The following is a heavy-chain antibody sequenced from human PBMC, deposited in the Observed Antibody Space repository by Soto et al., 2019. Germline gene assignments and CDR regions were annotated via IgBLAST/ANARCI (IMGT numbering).Heavy chain of an antibody. V-gene: IGHV2-5*02. D-gene: IGHD3-3*01. CDR3: AHRVLRTVFGLVTTTAIYFDF. CDR1: GFSLTTSGVG. Sequence: QITLNESGPTVVRPTETLTLTCRFSGFSLTTSGVGVGWIRQSPGKAPEWLALIYWDDDKRSSASLTSRLTITKDTSKNQVVLTVSDCDPTDTATYYCAHRVLRTVFGLVTTTAIYFDFLGPGSPVDVSS. J-gene: IGHJ4*02. CDR2: IYWDDDK.